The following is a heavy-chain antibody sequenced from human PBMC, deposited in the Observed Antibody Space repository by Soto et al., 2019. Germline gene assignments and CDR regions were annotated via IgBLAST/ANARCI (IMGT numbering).Heavy chain of an antibody. CDR1: GGSVSGYY. V-gene: IGHV4-34*01. CDR3: ARDFGVRGVISLNAFDI. J-gene: IGHJ3*02. D-gene: IGHD3-10*01. Sequence: KPSGTLSLTCAVSGGSVSGYYWSWIRQPPGKGLEWIGEINHSGSTNYNPSLKSRVTISVDTSKNQFSLKLSSVTAADTAVYSCARDFGVRGVISLNAFDIWGQGTMVTVSS. CDR2: INHSGST.